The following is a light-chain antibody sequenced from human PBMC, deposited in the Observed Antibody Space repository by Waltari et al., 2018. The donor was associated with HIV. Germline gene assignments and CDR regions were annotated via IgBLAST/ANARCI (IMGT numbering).Light chain of an antibody. J-gene: IGLJ3*02. V-gene: IGLV2-14*01. CDR1: SSDVGGYNY. Sequence: QSALTQPASVSGSPGQSITISCTGTSSDVGGYNYVSWYQQHPGKAPKLMIYEVSYRRSGVSNRFSGSKSGNTASRTISGLQAEDEADYYCSSYTSTSTVFGGGTKLTVL. CDR2: EVS. CDR3: SSYTSTSTV.